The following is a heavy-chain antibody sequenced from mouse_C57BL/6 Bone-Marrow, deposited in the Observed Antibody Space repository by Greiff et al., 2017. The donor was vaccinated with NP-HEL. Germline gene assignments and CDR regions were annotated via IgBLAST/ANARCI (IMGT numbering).Heavy chain of an antibody. CDR1: GYTFTDYY. V-gene: IGHV1-26*01. CDR2: INPNNGGT. CDR3: ARGNDYYAMDY. Sequence: EVQLQQSGPELVKPGASVKISCKASGYTFTDYYMNWVKQSHGKSLEWIGDINPNNGGTSYNQKFKGKATLTVGKSSSTAYMELRSLTSEDSAVYYCARGNDYYAMDYWGQGTSVTVSS. J-gene: IGHJ4*01.